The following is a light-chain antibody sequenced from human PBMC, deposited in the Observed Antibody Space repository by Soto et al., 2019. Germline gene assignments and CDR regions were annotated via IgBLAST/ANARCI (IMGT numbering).Light chain of an antibody. CDR1: QSVSSN. V-gene: IGKV3D-15*01. CDR3: QQYTGPPTT. CDR2: GAS. Sequence: EIVMTQSPATLSVSPGERATLSFMASQSVSSNLAWCQQRPGQAPRLLIYGASTRAAGIPDRFSGSGSGTDFTLTITRLEPEDSAVYFCQQYTGPPTTFGQGTRLEIK. J-gene: IGKJ5*01.